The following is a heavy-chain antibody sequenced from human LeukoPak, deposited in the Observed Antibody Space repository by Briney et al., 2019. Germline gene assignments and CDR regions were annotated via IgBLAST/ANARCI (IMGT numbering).Heavy chain of an antibody. D-gene: IGHD4-11*01. V-gene: IGHV4-30-4*02. CDR3: ARGGLLTTVTTGALDY. Sequence: SETLSLTCTVSGGSISSGDYYWSWIRQPPGKGLEWIGYTYYSGSTYYNPSLKSRVTISVDTSKNQLSLTLSSVTVADTAVYYCARGGLLTTVTTGALDYWGQGTLVTVSS. CDR1: GGSISSGDYY. CDR2: TYYSGST. J-gene: IGHJ4*02.